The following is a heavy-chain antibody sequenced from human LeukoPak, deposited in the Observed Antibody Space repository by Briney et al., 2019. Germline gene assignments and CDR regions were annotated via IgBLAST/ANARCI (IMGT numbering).Heavy chain of an antibody. V-gene: IGHV3-48*03. D-gene: IGHD3-10*01. J-gene: IGHJ5*02. CDR1: GFTLNNYW. CDR3: ARGYHTMVRGGKHWFDP. CDR2: ISSSGTTI. Sequence: GGSLRLSCAASGFTLNNYWMHWVRQAPGKGLEWVSYISSSGTTIYYADSVKGRFTISRDNAKNSMYLQMNSLRAEDTAVYYCARGYHTMVRGGKHWFDPWGQGTLVTVSS.